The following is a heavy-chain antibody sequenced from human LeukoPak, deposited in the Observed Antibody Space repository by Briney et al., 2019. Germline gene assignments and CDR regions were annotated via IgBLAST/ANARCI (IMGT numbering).Heavy chain of an antibody. V-gene: IGHV3-9*01. J-gene: IGHJ6*03. Sequence: GGSLRLSCAASGFTFDDYAMHWVRQAPVKGLEWVSGISWNSGSIGHADSVKGRFTISRDNAKNSLYLQMNSLRAEDTALYYCAKAQSRWWDYYYYYMDVWGKGTTVTISS. CDR2: ISWNSGSI. D-gene: IGHD2-15*01. CDR3: AKAQSRWWDYYYYYMDV. CDR1: GFTFDDYA.